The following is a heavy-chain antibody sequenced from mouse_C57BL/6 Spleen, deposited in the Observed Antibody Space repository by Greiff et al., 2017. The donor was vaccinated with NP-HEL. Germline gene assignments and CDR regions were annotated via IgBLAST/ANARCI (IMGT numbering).Heavy chain of an antibody. J-gene: IGHJ4*01. D-gene: IGHD2-4*01. CDR3: ARSYDYDYAMDY. Sequence: QVQLQQPGAELVKPGASVKLSCKASGYTFTSYWMHWVKQRPGQGLEWIGMIHPNSGSTNYNEKFKSKATLTVDKSSSTAYMQLSSLTSEDSAVYYWARSYDYDYAMDYWGQGTSVTVSS. CDR1: GYTFTSYW. CDR2: IHPNSGST. V-gene: IGHV1-64*01.